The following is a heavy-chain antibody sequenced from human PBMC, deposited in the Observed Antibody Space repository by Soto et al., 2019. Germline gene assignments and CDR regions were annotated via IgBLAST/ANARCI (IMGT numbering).Heavy chain of an antibody. CDR2: INHSGST. J-gene: IGHJ4*02. Sequence: PSETLSLTCAVYGGSFSGYYWSWIRQPPGKGLEWIGEINHSGSTNYNPSLKSRVTISVDTSKNQFSLKLSSVTAADTAVYYCARVVRAAAGHVDYWGQGTLVTVSS. V-gene: IGHV4-34*01. CDR1: GGSFSGYY. CDR3: ARVVRAAAGHVDY. D-gene: IGHD6-13*01.